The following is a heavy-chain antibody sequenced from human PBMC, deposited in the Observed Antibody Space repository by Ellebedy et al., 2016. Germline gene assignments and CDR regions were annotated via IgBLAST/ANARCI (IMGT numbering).Heavy chain of an antibody. Sequence: GSLRLSCTVSGGSISSSSYYWGWIRQPPGKGLEWIGSIYYSGSTYYNPSLKSRVTISVDTSKNQFSLKLSSVTAADTAVYYCARTRVWYYDSSGYGYFDYWGQGTLVTVSS. CDR3: ARTRVWYYDSSGYGYFDY. D-gene: IGHD3-22*01. CDR2: IYYSGST. J-gene: IGHJ4*02. CDR1: GGSISSSSYY. V-gene: IGHV4-39*01.